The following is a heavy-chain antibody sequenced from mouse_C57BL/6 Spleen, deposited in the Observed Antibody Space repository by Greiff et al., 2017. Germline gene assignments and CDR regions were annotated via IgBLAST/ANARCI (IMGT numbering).Heavy chain of an antibody. V-gene: IGHV1-15*01. D-gene: IGHD2-5*01. CDR2: IVPDTGGT. CDR1: GYTFTDYE. J-gene: IGHJ4*01. CDR3: TGSNLGYYYAMGY. Sequence: QVQLKQSGAELVKPGASVTLSCKASGYTFTDYEMPWVKQTPVHGLEWIGSIVPDTGGTAYNQKLKGKAILTADKAYSTAYMELRSLTSEDSAVYYCTGSNLGYYYAMGYWGQGASVTVSS.